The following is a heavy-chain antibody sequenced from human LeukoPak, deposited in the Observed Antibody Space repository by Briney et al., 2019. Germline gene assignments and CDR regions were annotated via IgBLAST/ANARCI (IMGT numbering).Heavy chain of an antibody. CDR3: ARRQTPDYGDPWGAFDI. CDR2: IYPGDSDT. Sequence: GESLKISXKGSGYSFNSYWIGWVRRKPGKGLEWMGIIYPGDSDTRYSPSFQGQFTISADKSISTAYLQWSSLKASDTAMYYCARRQTPDYGDPWGAFDIWGQGTMVTVSS. V-gene: IGHV5-51*01. CDR1: GYSFNSYW. D-gene: IGHD4-17*01. J-gene: IGHJ3*02.